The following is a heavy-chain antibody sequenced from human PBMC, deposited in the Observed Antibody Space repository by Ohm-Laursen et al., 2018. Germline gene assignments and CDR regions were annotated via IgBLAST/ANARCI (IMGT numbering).Heavy chain of an antibody. CDR1: GGSISSGGYY. V-gene: IGHV4-31*01. D-gene: IGHD2-15*01. CDR3: ARVSSGGDAFDI. J-gene: IGHJ3*02. CDR2: IYYSGST. Sequence: SQTLSLTWTVSGGSISSGGYYWSWIRQHPGKGLEWIGYIYYSGSTYYNPSLKSLVTISVDTSKNQFSLKLSSVTAADTAVYYCARVSSGGDAFDIWGQGTTVTVSS.